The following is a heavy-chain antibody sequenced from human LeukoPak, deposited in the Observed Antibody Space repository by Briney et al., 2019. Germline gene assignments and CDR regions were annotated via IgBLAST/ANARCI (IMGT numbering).Heavy chain of an antibody. J-gene: IGHJ4*02. Sequence: PGESLKISCKGSGYSLTSYWIGWVRQMPRKGLEWMGIIYPGDSDTRYSPSFQGQVTISADKSISTAYLQWSSLKASDTAMYYCARHTVEMATIADYWGQGTLVTVSS. CDR2: IYPGDSDT. D-gene: IGHD5-24*01. V-gene: IGHV5-51*01. CDR3: ARHTVEMATIADY. CDR1: GYSLTSYW.